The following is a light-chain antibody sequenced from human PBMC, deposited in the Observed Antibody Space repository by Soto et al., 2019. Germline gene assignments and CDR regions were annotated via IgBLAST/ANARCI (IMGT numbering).Light chain of an antibody. J-gene: IGKJ3*01. CDR2: DAS. CDR1: QSVSSY. V-gene: IGKV3-11*01. Sequence: EIVLTQSPATLSLSPGERATLSCRASQSVSSYLAWYQQKPGQAPRLLIYDASNRATGIPARFSGSGSGTDGTLTSSSLEPEDFAGYYCQQRSNWPLFTCGPGTKVDIK. CDR3: QQRSNWPLFT.